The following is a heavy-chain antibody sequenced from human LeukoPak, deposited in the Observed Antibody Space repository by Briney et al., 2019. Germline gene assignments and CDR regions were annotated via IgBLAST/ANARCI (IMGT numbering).Heavy chain of an antibody. CDR2: VYTSGST. CDR1: GVSISSGSYY. CDR3: ARAPLDDYVWGSYRHGMDV. V-gene: IGHV4-61*02. J-gene: IGHJ6*04. D-gene: IGHD3-16*02. Sequence: TLSLTCTVSGVSISSGSYYWGWIRQPAGKGLEWIVRVYTSGSTNYNPSLKSRVTISVDTSKNQFSLKLSSVTAADTDVYYCARAPLDDYVWGSYRHGMDVWGKGTTVTVSS.